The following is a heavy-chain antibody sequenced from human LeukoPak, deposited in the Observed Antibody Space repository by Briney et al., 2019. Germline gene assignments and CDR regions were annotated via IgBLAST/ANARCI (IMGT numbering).Heavy chain of an antibody. CDR3: ARTYTAMVPYYFDY. J-gene: IGHJ4*02. V-gene: IGHV2-70*11. CDR1: GFSLSTSGMC. Sequence: SGPTRVNPTQTLTLTCTFSGFSLSTSGMCVSWIRQPPGKALEWLARIDWDDDKYYSTSLKTRLTTSKDTSKNQVVLTMTNMDPVDTATYYCARTYTAMVPYYFDYWGQGTLVTVSS. CDR2: IDWDDDK. D-gene: IGHD5-18*01.